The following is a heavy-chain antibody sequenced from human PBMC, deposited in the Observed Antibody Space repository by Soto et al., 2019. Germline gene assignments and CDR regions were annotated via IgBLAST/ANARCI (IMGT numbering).Heavy chain of an antibody. Sequence: EVQLVESGGGLVKPGGSLRLSCAASGFTFSSYSMNWVRQAPGKGLEWVSSISSSSSYIYYADSVKGRFTISRDNAKNSLYLQMNGLRAEDTAVYYCASHPRDNSGYWYYFDYWGQGTLVTVSS. CDR1: GFTFSSYS. V-gene: IGHV3-21*01. CDR3: ASHPRDNSGYWYYFDY. CDR2: ISSSSSYI. J-gene: IGHJ4*02. D-gene: IGHD3-22*01.